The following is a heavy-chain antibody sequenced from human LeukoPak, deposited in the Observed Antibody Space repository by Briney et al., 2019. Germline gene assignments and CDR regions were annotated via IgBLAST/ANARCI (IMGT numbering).Heavy chain of an antibody. J-gene: IGHJ4*02. D-gene: IGHD3-10*01. V-gene: IGHV3-23*01. CDR1: GFTFSSYG. CDR3: ARKWRFGPRFDY. Sequence: GGTLRLSCAASGFTFSSYGMSWVRQAPGKGLEWVSAISGSGGSTYYADSVKGRFTISRDNSKNTLYLQMNSLRAEDTAVYYCARKWRFGPRFDYWGQGTLVTVSS. CDR2: ISGSGGST.